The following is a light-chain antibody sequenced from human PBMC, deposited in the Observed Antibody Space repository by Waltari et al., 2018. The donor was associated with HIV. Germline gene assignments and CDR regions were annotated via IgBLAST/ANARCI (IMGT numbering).Light chain of an antibody. CDR2: EVT. J-gene: IGLJ2*01. V-gene: IGLV2-14*01. CDR1: SSDIGVSDF. CDR3: SSYSTGATLVL. Sequence: QSALTQPASVSGSPGQSITISCTGSSSDIGVSDFVSWYQFRPGEAPRLIIFEVTGRPADTSDRFSGSKSGNTASLTISAIQTEDEADYYCSSYSTGATLVLLGGGTKLTVL.